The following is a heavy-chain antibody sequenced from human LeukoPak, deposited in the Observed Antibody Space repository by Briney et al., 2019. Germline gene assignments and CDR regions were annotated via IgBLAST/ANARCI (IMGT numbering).Heavy chain of an antibody. Sequence: GASLRLSCAASGFTFSSYAMSWVRQAPGKGLEWVSAISGSGGSTYYADSVKGWFTISRDNSKNTLYLQMNSLRAEDTAVYYCAKSRTRSSWIDHWGQGTLVTVSS. CDR1: GFTFSSYA. J-gene: IGHJ4*02. CDR2: ISGSGGST. D-gene: IGHD6-13*01. CDR3: AKSRTRSSWIDH. V-gene: IGHV3-23*01.